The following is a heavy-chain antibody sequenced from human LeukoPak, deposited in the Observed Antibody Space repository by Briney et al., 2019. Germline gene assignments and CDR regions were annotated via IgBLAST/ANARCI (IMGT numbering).Heavy chain of an antibody. V-gene: IGHV3-74*01. J-gene: IGHJ4*02. CDR3: AGGGSIEVAGY. CDR2: INNDGIIT. CDR1: GFSFSRYW. Sequence: GGSLRLSCAASGFSFSRYWMHWVRQAPGKGLVWVSRINNDGIITHYADSVKGRFTISRDNAKNTLYLQMNSLRVEDTAVYYCAGGGSIEVAGYWGQGTLVTVSS. D-gene: IGHD6-19*01.